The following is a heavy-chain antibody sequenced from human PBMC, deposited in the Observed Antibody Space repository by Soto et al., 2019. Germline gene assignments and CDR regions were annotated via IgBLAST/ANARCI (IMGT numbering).Heavy chain of an antibody. Sequence: SVKVSCKASGGTFSSYAISWVRQAPGQGLEWMGGTIPIFGTANYAQKFQGRVTITADESTSTAYMELSSLRSEDTAVYYCARGETAMVVYYYYYGMDVWGQGNTVTVSS. D-gene: IGHD5-18*01. J-gene: IGHJ6*02. CDR1: GGTFSSYA. CDR3: ARGETAMVVYYYYYGMDV. V-gene: IGHV1-69*13. CDR2: TIPIFGTA.